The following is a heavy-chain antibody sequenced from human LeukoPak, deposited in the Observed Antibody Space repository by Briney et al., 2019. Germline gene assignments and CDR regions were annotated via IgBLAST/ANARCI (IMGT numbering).Heavy chain of an antibody. CDR3: ANWVEGARPSLDY. V-gene: IGHV3-23*01. CDR1: GFTFSSYA. J-gene: IGHJ4*02. Sequence: GGSLRLSCSASGFTFSSYAMAWVRQAPGKGLGWVSAISASGGNTYYADSVKGRFTISRDNSKNTLYLQMSSLRGEDTAVYYCANWVEGARPSLDYWGQGALVTVSS. CDR2: ISASGGNT. D-gene: IGHD6-6*01.